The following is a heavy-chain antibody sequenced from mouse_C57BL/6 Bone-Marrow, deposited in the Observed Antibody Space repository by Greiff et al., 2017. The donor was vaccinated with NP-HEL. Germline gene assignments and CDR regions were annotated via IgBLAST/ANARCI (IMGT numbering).Heavy chain of an antibody. CDR3: ARHDYDGTPYFDY. V-gene: IGHV5-6*01. Sequence: EVKVVESGGDLVKPGGSLKLSCAASGFTFSSYGMSWVRQTPDKRLEWVATISSGGSYTYYPDSVKGRFTISRDNAKNTLYLQMSSLKSEDTAMYYCARHDYDGTPYFDYWGQGTTLTVSS. J-gene: IGHJ2*01. D-gene: IGHD2-4*01. CDR1: GFTFSSYG. CDR2: ISSGGSYT.